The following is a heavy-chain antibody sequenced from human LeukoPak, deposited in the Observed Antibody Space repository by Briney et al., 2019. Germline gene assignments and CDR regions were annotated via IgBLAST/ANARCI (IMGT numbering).Heavy chain of an antibody. CDR1: GYTFTSYY. CDR3: ARGSGWEPGQGDFDY. CDR2: INPSGGST. Sequence: ASVKVSCKASGYTFTSYYMHWVRQAPGQGLEWMGIINPSGGSTSYAQKFQGRVTMTRDTSTSTVYMELSSLRSEDTAVYYCARGSGWEPGQGDFDYWGQGTLVTVSS. D-gene: IGHD1-26*01. V-gene: IGHV1-46*01. J-gene: IGHJ4*02.